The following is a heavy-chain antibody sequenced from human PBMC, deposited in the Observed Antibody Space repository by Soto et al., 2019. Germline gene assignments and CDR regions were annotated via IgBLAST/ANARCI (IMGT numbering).Heavy chain of an antibody. J-gene: IGHJ4*02. V-gene: IGHV3-15*01. CDR2: IKSKTDGGTT. Sequence: LRLSCAASGFTFSNAWMSWVRQAPGKGLEWVGRIKSKTDGGTTDYAAPVKGRFTISRDDSKNTLYLQMNSLKTEDTAVYYCTTDFRSPPPYSNGFDYWGQGTLVTVSS. CDR1: GFTFSNAW. CDR3: TTDFRSPPPYSNGFDY. D-gene: IGHD4-4*01.